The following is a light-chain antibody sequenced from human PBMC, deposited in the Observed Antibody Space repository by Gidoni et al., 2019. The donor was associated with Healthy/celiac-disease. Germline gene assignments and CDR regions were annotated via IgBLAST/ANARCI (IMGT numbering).Light chain of an antibody. CDR2: AAS. CDR1: QSISSY. Sequence: DSQMTQAPSSLSASVGDRVTITCRASQSISSYLNWYQQKPGKAPKLLIYAASSLQSGVPSRFSGSGSGTDFTLTISSLQPEDFATYSCQQSYSTPYTFGQGTKLEIK. J-gene: IGKJ2*01. V-gene: IGKV1-39*01. CDR3: QQSYSTPYT.